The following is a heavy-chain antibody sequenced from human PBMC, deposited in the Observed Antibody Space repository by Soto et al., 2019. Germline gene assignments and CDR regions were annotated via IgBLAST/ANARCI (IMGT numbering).Heavy chain of an antibody. V-gene: IGHV3-48*01. CDR1: GFTLSSYS. J-gene: IGHJ5*02. D-gene: IGHD6-13*01. CDR3: ARHPERIAQIGWFDP. CDR2: ISSSSSTI. Sequence: GGSLRLSCAASGFTLSSYSMNWVRQAPGKGLEWVSYISSSSSTIYYADSVKGRFTISRDNAKNSLYLQMNSLRAEDTAVYYCARHPERIAQIGWFDPWGQGTLVTVSS.